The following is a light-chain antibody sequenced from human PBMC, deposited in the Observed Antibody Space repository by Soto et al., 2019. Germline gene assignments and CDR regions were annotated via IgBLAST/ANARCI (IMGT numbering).Light chain of an antibody. CDR1: SIDVGAHNF. Sequence: QSALTQPASVSGSPGQSITISCTGTSIDVGAHNFVSWYQQHPGKAPKLIFYEVSNRPPGLSDRFSGSKSGTTASLTISGLQAEDEADYFCSSYTTNKTLLFGGGTK. J-gene: IGLJ2*01. CDR3: SSYTTNKTLL. V-gene: IGLV2-14*01. CDR2: EVS.